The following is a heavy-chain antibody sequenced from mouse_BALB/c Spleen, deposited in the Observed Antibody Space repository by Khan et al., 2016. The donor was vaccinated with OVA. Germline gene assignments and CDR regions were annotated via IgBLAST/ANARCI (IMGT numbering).Heavy chain of an antibody. CDR2: ISTGGHYT. CDR1: GFTFRTYG. V-gene: IGHV5-6*01. Sequence: EVELVESGGDLVEPGGSLKLSCAASGFTFRTYGMSWVRPTPDKRLEWVATISTGGHYTYYPDSVRGRFTISRDNAKNTLYLQMTSLKSEDTAMFYCARLAYYYDSEGFAYWGQGTLVTVSA. D-gene: IGHD1-1*01. J-gene: IGHJ3*01. CDR3: ARLAYYYDSEGFAY.